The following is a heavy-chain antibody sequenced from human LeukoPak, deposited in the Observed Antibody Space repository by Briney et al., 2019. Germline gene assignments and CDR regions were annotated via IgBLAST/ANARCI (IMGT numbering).Heavy chain of an antibody. D-gene: IGHD4/OR15-4a*01. CDR2: ISRNGGST. Sequence: GGSLRLSCSASGFTFNSYPVHWVRQAPGKGLEYVSGISRNGGSTYYADSVKGRFTISRDNSKTTLYLQMSSLGAEDTAVYYCVKESGFMVAPNSAFDIWGQGTMVTVSS. J-gene: IGHJ3*02. CDR3: VKESGFMVAPNSAFDI. V-gene: IGHV3-64D*06. CDR1: GFTFNSYP.